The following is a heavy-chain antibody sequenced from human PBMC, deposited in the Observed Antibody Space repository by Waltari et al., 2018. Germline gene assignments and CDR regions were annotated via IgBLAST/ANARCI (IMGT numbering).Heavy chain of an antibody. J-gene: IGHJ3*02. CDR3: ARQGETYYDFWSGYPRAFDI. Sequence: EVQLVQSGAEVKKPGESLKISCKGSGYSFTSYWIGWVRQMPGKGLEWMGIIYPGDSDTRYSPSFQGQVTISADKSISTAYLQWSSLKASDTAMYYCARQGETYYDFWSGYPRAFDIWGQGTMVTVSS. D-gene: IGHD3-3*01. CDR2: IYPGDSDT. CDR1: GYSFTSYW. V-gene: IGHV5-51*01.